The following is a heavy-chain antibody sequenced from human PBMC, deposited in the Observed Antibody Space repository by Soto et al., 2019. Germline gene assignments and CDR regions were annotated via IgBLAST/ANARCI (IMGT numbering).Heavy chain of an antibody. V-gene: IGHV3-23*01. Sequence: GGSLRLSCAASGFTFSNYGMSWVRQAPGKGLEWVSAIRGSGGSTYYADSVKGRFTISRDVFKNTLYLQMNSLRAEDTAVYYCAKYYGDAFFDNWGQGTLVTVSS. CDR1: GFTFSNYG. CDR3: AKYYGDAFFDN. CDR2: IRGSGGST. J-gene: IGHJ4*02. D-gene: IGHD4-17*01.